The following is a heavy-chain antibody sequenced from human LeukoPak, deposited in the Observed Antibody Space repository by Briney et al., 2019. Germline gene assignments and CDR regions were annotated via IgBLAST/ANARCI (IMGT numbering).Heavy chain of an antibody. J-gene: IGHJ4*02. Sequence: PSETLSLTCAVYGGSFSGHYWSWVRQPPGKGLEWIGEINHSGSTNYNPSLKSRVTISVDTSKNQFSLKLSSVTAADTAVYYCARGRGVRGVIGDYWGQGTLVTVSS. CDR3: ARGRGVRGVIGDY. CDR2: INHSGST. V-gene: IGHV4-34*01. D-gene: IGHD3-10*01. CDR1: GGSFSGHY.